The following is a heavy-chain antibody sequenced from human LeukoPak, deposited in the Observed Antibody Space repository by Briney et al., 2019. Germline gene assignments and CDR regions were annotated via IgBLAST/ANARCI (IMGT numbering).Heavy chain of an antibody. J-gene: IGHJ4*02. CDR2: ISVYDGNT. V-gene: IGHV1-18*01. CDR3: VRARGDRSGYYRY. D-gene: IGHD3-22*01. Sequence: ASVKVSCKTSGYTFTKYGISWVRQAPGQGPEWMGWISVYDGNTNYAQKLQDRLTLTTDTSTDTAHMELRRLRSDDTAVYYCVRARGDRSGYYRYWGQGTLVTVSS. CDR1: GYTFTKYG.